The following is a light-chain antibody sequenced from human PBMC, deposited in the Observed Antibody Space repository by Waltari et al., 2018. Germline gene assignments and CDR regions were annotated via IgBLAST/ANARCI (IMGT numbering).Light chain of an antibody. CDR3: GTWDTSLSALI. CDR1: SSNIGNDY. V-gene: IGLV1-51*02. J-gene: IGLJ2*01. Sequence: QSVLTQPPSVSAAPGQKVTISCSGSSSNIGNDYVSWYQQLPGTAPKLFIYEKNKPPSGIPDRFSGSKSGTSATLGITGLQTGDEADYYCGTWDTSLSALIFGGGTKLTVL. CDR2: EKN.